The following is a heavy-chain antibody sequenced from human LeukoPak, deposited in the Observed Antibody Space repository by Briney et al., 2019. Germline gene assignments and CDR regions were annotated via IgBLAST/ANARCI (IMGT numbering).Heavy chain of an antibody. J-gene: IGHJ3*02. D-gene: IGHD3-10*01. CDR1: GGSTSSGDYY. CDR2: IYYSGST. Sequence: SQTLSLTCTVSGGSTSSGDYYWSWIRQPPGKGLEWIGYIYYSGSTYYNPSLKSRVTISVDTSKNQFSLKLSSVTAADTAVYYCARAPHQYYYGEPDAFDIWGQGTMVTVSS. CDR3: ARAPHQYYYGEPDAFDI. V-gene: IGHV4-30-4*01.